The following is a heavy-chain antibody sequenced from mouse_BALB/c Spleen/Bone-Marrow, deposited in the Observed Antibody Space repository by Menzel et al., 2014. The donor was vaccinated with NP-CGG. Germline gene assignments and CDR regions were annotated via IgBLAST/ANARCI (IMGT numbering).Heavy chain of an antibody. CDR3: SRHHYSTPSYAMDY. D-gene: IGHD1-1*01. CDR2: INPSNGGT. J-gene: IGHJ4*01. CDR1: GYTFTNYY. Sequence: QVQLQQSGAELVKPGASVKLSCKASGYTFTNYYIYWVKQRPGQGLEWIGGINPSNGGTKFNEKFKNKATLTIDKSSSTAYIQLSSLTSEDSAVYYCSRHHYSTPSYAMDYWGQGTSVTVSS. V-gene: IGHV1S81*02.